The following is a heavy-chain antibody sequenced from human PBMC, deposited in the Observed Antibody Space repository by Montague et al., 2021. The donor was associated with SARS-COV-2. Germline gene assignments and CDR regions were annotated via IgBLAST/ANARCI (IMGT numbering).Heavy chain of an antibody. CDR3: ARGGGNWFDP. Sequence: SLRLSCAASGFTFSSYAMHWVRQAPGKGLEWVAVISYDGSNKYYADSVKGRFTISRDNSKNTLYLQMNSLRAEDTAVYYCARGGGNWFDPWGQGTLVTVSS. CDR2: ISYDGSNK. D-gene: IGHD3-16*01. CDR1: GFTFSSYA. J-gene: IGHJ5*02. V-gene: IGHV3-30-3*01.